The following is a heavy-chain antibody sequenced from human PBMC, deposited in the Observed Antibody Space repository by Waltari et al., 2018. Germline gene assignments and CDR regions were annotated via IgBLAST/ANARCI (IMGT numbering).Heavy chain of an antibody. CDR1: GYTFTGYY. CDR2: IDPKSGDT. Sequence: QVQLVQSGAEVGRPGASVTVSCTASGYTFTGYYGHGVRQAPGQGLGWMGWIDPKSGDTNYAYKFEGRVTMTRETSIRAAYMELSGLKSDDTAVYYCAREEDNYDASTELDYWGQGTLVTVSS. J-gene: IGHJ4*02. D-gene: IGHD3-22*01. CDR3: AREEDNYDASTELDY. V-gene: IGHV1-2*07.